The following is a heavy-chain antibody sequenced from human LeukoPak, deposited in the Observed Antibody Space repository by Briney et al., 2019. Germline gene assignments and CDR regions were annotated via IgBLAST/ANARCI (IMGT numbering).Heavy chain of an antibody. CDR1: GFTFSKAW. V-gene: IGHV3-15*01. Sequence: GGSLRLSCGASGFTFSKAWMSWVRQAPGKGVEWVGRIKSETDGGTTDYAAPGKGRFTISRDDSKNTLYLQMNSRKTEHSAVYYCSGCNSTSCSSLYVDVWGKGTTVTVSS. J-gene: IGHJ6*03. D-gene: IGHD2-2*01. CDR2: IKSETDGGTT. CDR3: SGCNSTSCSSLYVDV.